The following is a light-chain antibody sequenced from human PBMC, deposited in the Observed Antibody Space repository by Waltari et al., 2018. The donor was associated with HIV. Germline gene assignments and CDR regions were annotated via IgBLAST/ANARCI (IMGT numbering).Light chain of an antibody. CDR1: SSDVGGYNY. Sequence: QSALTQPRSVSGSPGQSVTISCTGTSSDVGGYNYVSWYQQHPGKAPKLVIYDFSKRPAGVPDRFSVSKSANTASLTISGLQAEDEADYYCCSYAGSYTYVFGTGTKVTVL. V-gene: IGLV2-11*01. CDR2: DFS. J-gene: IGLJ1*01. CDR3: CSYAGSYTYV.